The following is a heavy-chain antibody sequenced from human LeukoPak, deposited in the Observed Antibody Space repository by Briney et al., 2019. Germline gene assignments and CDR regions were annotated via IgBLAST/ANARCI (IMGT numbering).Heavy chain of an antibody. Sequence: SVTVSCKASGGTFISYAISWVRQAPGQGLEWMGGIIPIFGTANYAQKFQGRVTITADESTSTAYMELSSLRSEDTAVYYCAGDASGSYYISDAFDIWGQGTMVTVSS. CDR1: GGTFISYA. J-gene: IGHJ3*02. CDR2: IIPIFGTA. V-gene: IGHV1-69*01. D-gene: IGHD1-26*01. CDR3: AGDASGSYYISDAFDI.